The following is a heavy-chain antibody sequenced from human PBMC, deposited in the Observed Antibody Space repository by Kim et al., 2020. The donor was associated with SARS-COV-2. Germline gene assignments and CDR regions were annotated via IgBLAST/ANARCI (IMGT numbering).Heavy chain of an antibody. CDR1: GGTFSSYA. CDR3: ARDRGIAVAGHTGEHYGMDV. V-gene: IGHV1-69*13. Sequence: SVKVSCKASGGTFSSYAISWVRQAPGQGLEWMVGIIPIFGTANYAQKFQGRVTITADESTSTAYMELSSLRSEDTAVYYCARDRGIAVAGHTGEHYGMDVWGQGTTVTVS. D-gene: IGHD6-13*01. J-gene: IGHJ6*02. CDR2: IIPIFGTA.